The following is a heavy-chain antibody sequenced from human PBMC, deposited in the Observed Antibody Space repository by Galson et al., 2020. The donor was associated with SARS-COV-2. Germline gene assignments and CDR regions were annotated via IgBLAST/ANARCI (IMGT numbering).Heavy chain of an antibody. Sequence: GESLKISGAASGFTYSSYGMHWVRQAPGKGLDWVAVISYDGSNKYYADSVKGRFTISRDNSKNTLYLQMNSLRAEDTAVYYCAKAVSGSYHGAFDIWGQGTMVTVSS. J-gene: IGHJ3*02. V-gene: IGHV3-30*18. CDR1: GFTYSSYG. D-gene: IGHD1-26*01. CDR3: AKAVSGSYHGAFDI. CDR2: ISYDGSNK.